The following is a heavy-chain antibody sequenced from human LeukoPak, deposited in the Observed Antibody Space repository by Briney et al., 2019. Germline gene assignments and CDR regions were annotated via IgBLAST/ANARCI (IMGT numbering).Heavy chain of an antibody. D-gene: IGHD3-16*02. CDR3: TRGRFYVWGSYRSRPFDY. V-gene: IGHV4-34*01. Sequence: SETLSLTCAVYGGSFSGYYWSWIRQPPGKGLEWIGEINHSGSTNYNPSLKSRVTISVDTSKNQFSLKLSSVTAADTAVYYCTRGRFYVWGSYRSRPFDYWGQGTLVTVSS. CDR2: INHSGST. CDR1: GGSFSGYY. J-gene: IGHJ4*02.